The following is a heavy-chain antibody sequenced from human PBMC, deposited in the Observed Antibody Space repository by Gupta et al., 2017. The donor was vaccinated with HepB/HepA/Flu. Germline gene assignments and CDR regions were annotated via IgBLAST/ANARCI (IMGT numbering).Heavy chain of an antibody. CDR3: ARGSHWYYDFWSGSLLFDY. CDR1: GYTFTSYD. CDR2: MNPNSGNT. J-gene: IGHJ4*02. D-gene: IGHD3-3*01. Sequence: QVQLVQSGAEVKKPGASVKVSCKASGYTFTSYDINWVRQATGQGLEWMGWMNPNSGNTGYAQKFQGRVTITRNTSISTAYMELSSLRSEDTAVYYCARGSHWYYDFWSGSLLFDYWGQGTLVTVSS. V-gene: IGHV1-8*03.